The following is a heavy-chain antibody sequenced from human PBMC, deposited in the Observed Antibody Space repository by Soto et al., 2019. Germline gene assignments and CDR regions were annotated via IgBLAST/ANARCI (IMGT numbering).Heavy chain of an antibody. J-gene: IGHJ5*02. D-gene: IGHD2-2*01. CDR3: AREQVVPAATGVNWFDP. V-gene: IGHV4-4*02. CDR2: IYHSGST. Sequence: QVQLQESGPGLVKPSGTLSLTCAVSGGSISSSNWWSWVRQPPGKGLEWIGEIYHSGSTNYNPSLKSRVTISVDKSKNQFSLKLSSLTAADTAVYYCAREQVVPAATGVNWFDPWGQGTLVTVSS. CDR1: GGSISSSNW.